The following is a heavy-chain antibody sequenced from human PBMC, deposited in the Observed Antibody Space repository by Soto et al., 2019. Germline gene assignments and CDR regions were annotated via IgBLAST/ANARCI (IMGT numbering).Heavy chain of an antibody. CDR2: IIPIFGTA. D-gene: IGHD6-13*01. J-gene: IGHJ6*02. V-gene: IGHV1-69*06. Sequence: QVQLVQSGAEVKKPGSSVKVSCKASGGTSSSYAISWVRQAPGQGLEWMGGIIPIFGTANYAQKFQGRVTITADKSTSTAYMELSSLRSEDTAVYYCARGGYSSLDYYYYGMDVWGQGTTVTVSS. CDR3: ARGGYSSLDYYYYGMDV. CDR1: GGTSSSYA.